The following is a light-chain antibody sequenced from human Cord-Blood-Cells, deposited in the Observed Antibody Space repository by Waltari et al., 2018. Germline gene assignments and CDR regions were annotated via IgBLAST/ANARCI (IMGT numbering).Light chain of an antibody. CDR2: AAS. Sequence: DVEMSQSLPSQIASVRERVTITCRASQSISSYLNLYQQKPGKAHKLLIYAASSLQSGVPSRFSGSGSGTYFTLTISSLQPEDFATSYCHRSYSTPYSFGQGTKLEIK. CDR1: QSISSY. V-gene: IGKV1-39*01. CDR3: HRSYSTPYS. J-gene: IGKJ2*03.